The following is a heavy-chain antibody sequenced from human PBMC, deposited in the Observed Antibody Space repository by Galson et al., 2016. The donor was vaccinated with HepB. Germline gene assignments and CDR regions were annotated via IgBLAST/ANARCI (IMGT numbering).Heavy chain of an antibody. J-gene: IGHJ4*02. Sequence: SLRLSCAASGFTFSSYGMHWVRQAPGKGLEWVAVIWYAGNNNYSADSVKGRFTISSDNSKSTLFLQMNSLSAEDTAVYYCARDHRASYDSYGPGGYCGQRTLVTVSS. CDR2: IWYAGNNN. CDR1: GFTFSSYG. V-gene: IGHV3-33*01. D-gene: IGHD3-22*01. CDR3: ARDHRASYDSYGPGGY.